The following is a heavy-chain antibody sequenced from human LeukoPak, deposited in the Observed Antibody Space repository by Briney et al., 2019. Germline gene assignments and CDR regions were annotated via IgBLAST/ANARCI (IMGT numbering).Heavy chain of an antibody. Sequence: GGSLTLSCAASGFTVSSNYMSWVRQAPGKGLEWVSVIYSGGSTYYADSVKGRFTISRDNSKNTLYLQMNSLRAEDTAVYYCARGYFHDSSGYDDYWGQGTLVTVSS. V-gene: IGHV3-53*01. CDR1: GFTVSSNY. J-gene: IGHJ4*02. CDR3: ARGYFHDSSGYDDY. CDR2: IYSGGST. D-gene: IGHD3-22*01.